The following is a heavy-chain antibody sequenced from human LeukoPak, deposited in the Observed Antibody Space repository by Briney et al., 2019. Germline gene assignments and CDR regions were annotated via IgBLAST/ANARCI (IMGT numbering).Heavy chain of an antibody. Sequence: GASVKVSCKASGGTFSSYAISWVRQAPGQGLEWMGGIIPIFGTANYAQKFQGRVTITTDESTSKAYMELRSLRCEDTAVYYCAIGRPRITIFGVVTSLDYWGEGTLVTVSS. D-gene: IGHD3-3*01. CDR3: AIGRPRITIFGVVTSLDY. J-gene: IGHJ4*02. V-gene: IGHV1-69*05. CDR1: GGTFSSYA. CDR2: IIPIFGTA.